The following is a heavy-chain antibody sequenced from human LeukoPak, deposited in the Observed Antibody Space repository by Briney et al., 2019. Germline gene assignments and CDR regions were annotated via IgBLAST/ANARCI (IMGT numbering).Heavy chain of an antibody. CDR3: ARRNNGSFDY. J-gene: IGHJ4*02. Sequence: GGSLRLSCAASGFSFSDYYMSWIRQAPGKGLEWVPYITSGVTIYYADSVKGRFTISRDNAKNSLYLQMNSLRVGDTAVYYCARRNNGSFDYWGQGTLVTVSS. D-gene: IGHD1/OR15-1a*01. CDR1: GFSFSDYY. CDR2: ITSGVTI. V-gene: IGHV3-11*01.